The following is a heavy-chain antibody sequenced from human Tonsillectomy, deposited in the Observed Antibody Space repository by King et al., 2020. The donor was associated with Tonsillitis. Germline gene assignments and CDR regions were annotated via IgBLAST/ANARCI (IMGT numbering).Heavy chain of an antibody. Sequence: VQLVESGGGLVQPGRSLRLSCTASGFTFGDYGLSWFRQAPGKGLEWVGFIRSKAYGGTIDYAASVRGRFTISRDDSKSIAYLQMNSLKTEDTAVYYCSRVWFGELYSPFDYWGQGTLVTVSS. CDR3: SRVWFGELYSPFDY. J-gene: IGHJ4*02. CDR1: GFTFGDYG. V-gene: IGHV3-49*03. CDR2: IRSKAYGGTI. D-gene: IGHD3-10*01.